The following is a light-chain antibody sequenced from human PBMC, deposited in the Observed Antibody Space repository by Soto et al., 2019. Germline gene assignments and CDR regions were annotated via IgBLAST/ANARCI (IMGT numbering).Light chain of an antibody. V-gene: IGLV1-40*01. CDR1: SSNIGAGYD. Sequence: QSVLTQPPSVSGAPGQRVTISCTGSSSNIGAGYDVQWYQQLPGTAPKLLIYGNSNRPSGVPDRFSGSKSGTSASLAITGLQAEDEADCYCQSYDSSLLGVFGTGTKLTVL. CDR3: QSYDSSLLGV. J-gene: IGLJ1*01. CDR2: GNS.